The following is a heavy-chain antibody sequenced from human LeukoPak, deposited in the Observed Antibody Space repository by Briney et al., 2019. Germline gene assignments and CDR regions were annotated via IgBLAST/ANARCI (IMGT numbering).Heavy chain of an antibody. Sequence: GESLKISCKGSGYSFTSYGISWVRQAPGQGLEWMGWISAYNGNTNYAQKLQGRVTMTTDTSTSSAYMELRSLRSDDTAVYYCARDPWVYSGYEPADAFDIWGQGTMVTVSS. CDR1: GYSFTSYG. CDR2: ISAYNGNT. D-gene: IGHD5-12*01. CDR3: ARDPWVYSGYEPADAFDI. V-gene: IGHV1-18*04. J-gene: IGHJ3*02.